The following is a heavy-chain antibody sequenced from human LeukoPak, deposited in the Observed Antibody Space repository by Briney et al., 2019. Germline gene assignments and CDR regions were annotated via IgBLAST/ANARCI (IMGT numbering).Heavy chain of an antibody. CDR2: IYYSGAT. D-gene: IGHD3-22*01. Sequence: SETLSLTCTVSVGSISGYFWSWVRQAPGTGLDWIGHIYYSGATNYNPSLRSRVTISVDTSKNQFSLKLSSVTAADTAVYYCARVSQPNYYDSSGYADYWGQGTLVTVSS. V-gene: IGHV4-59*12. CDR1: VGSISGYF. CDR3: ARVSQPNYYDSSGYADY. J-gene: IGHJ4*02.